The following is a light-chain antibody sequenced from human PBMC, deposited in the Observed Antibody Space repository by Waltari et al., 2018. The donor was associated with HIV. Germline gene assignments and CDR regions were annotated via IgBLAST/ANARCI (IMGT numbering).Light chain of an antibody. CDR2: AAT. J-gene: IGKJ4*01. Sequence: DIQITQSPSSLSASIGDRVTFTCRTSQHINMYLNWYQQRPGKTPSLLIFAATTLHTGVPSRFSASVSGTTFSLAISSLQVDDVATYYCQQTFSLPLTFGAGTKVEL. V-gene: IGKV1-39*01. CDR3: QQTFSLPLT. CDR1: QHINMY.